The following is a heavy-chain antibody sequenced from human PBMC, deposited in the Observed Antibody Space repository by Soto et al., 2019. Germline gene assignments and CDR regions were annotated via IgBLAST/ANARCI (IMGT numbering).Heavy chain of an antibody. V-gene: IGHV1-3*01. CDR1: GYTFTSYA. J-gene: IGHJ6*02. Sequence: ASVKVSCKASGYTFTSYAMHWVRQAPGQRLEWMGWINAGNGNTKYSQKFQGRVTITRDTSASTAYMELSSLRSEDTAVYYCARTGNTVTKPKQPILNMDVWGQGTTVTVSS. D-gene: IGHD4-4*01. CDR2: INAGNGNT. CDR3: ARTGNTVTKPKQPILNMDV.